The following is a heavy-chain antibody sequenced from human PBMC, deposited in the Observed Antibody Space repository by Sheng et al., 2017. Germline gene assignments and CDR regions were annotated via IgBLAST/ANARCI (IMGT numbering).Heavy chain of an antibody. CDR1: GYTFTNYG. D-gene: IGHD3-22*01. CDR3: ARVSYSYDRSGYSGAFDI. V-gene: IGHV1-18*01. J-gene: IGHJ3*02. Sequence: GAEVKKPGASVKVSCKASGYTFTNYGLSWVRQAPGQGLEWMGWISGDNDNTNYAQKLQGRVTMTTDTSTSTAYMELRSLRSDDTAVYYCARVSYSYDRSGYSGAFDIWGQGTMVTVSS. CDR2: ISGDNDNT.